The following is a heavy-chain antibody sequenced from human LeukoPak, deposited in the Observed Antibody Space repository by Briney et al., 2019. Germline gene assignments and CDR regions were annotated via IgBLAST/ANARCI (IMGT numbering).Heavy chain of an antibody. Sequence: SETLSLTCTVSGYSISSGYYWGWIRQPPGKGLEWIGSIYHSGSTYYNPSLKSRVTISVDTSKNQFSLKLSSVTAADTAVYYCARDRGDYGVDYWGQGTLVTVSS. J-gene: IGHJ4*02. CDR3: ARDRGDYGVDY. D-gene: IGHD4-17*01. CDR2: IYHSGST. V-gene: IGHV4-38-2*02. CDR1: GYSISSGYY.